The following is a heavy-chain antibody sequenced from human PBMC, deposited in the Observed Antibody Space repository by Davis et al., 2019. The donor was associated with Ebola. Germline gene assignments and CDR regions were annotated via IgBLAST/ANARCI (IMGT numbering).Heavy chain of an antibody. CDR1: GFNFDDYA. Sequence: SLKISCAGSGFNFDDYAMHWVRQGLGKGLEWVSGISWNSGVIAYADSVKVRFTISRDNAKKSLYLQMNSLRAEDTAVYYCARWGGYGSGSYDYYYYGMDVWGQGTTVTVSS. J-gene: IGHJ6*02. D-gene: IGHD3-10*01. CDR2: ISWNSGVI. CDR3: ARWGGYGSGSYDYYYYGMDV. V-gene: IGHV3-9*01.